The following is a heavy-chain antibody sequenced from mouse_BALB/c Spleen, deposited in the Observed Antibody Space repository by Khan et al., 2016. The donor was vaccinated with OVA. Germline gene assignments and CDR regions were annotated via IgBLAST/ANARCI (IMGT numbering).Heavy chain of an antibody. CDR2: IDPKNGVT. Sequence: EVQLQQSGPELVKPGASVKMSCKTSGYTFTEYTLHWVKQSHGKSLEWIGVIDPKNGVTSYNQKFKGKATLTVDKSSCTAYMELSSRTSEASAVYYCARVSGRCWGQGTSVTVSS. V-gene: IGHV1-18*01. J-gene: IGHJ4*01. CDR3: ARVSGRC. CDR1: GYTFTEYT. D-gene: IGHD3-1*01.